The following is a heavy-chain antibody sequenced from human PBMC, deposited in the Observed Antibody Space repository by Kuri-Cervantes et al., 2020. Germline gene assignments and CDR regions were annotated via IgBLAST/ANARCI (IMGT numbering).Heavy chain of an antibody. J-gene: IGHJ4*02. D-gene: IGHD5-18*01. CDR1: GGSFRGYY. CDR2: INHSGST. Sequence: SATLSLTCAVCGGSFRGYYWRGIRQPPGQGLEWNGEINHSGSTNYNPSLKSRVTISVDTSKNQFSLKLSSVTAADTAVYYCASTWIQLWQRIDYWGQGTLVTVSS. V-gene: IGHV4-34*01. CDR3: ASTWIQLWQRIDY.